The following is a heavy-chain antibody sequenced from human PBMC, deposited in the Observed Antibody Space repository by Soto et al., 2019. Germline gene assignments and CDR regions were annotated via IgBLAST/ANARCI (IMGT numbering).Heavy chain of an antibody. Sequence: SETLSLTCAVSGGSISNSNWWSWVRQPPGKGLEWIGEIYHSGSTNYNPSLKSRVTISVDKSKNHLSLKLSSVTAADTAVYYCARVSGSYYYGMDVWGQGTTVTV. CDR2: IYHSGST. CDR3: ARVSGSYYYGMDV. CDR1: GGSISNSNW. V-gene: IGHV4-4*02. J-gene: IGHJ6*02. D-gene: IGHD1-26*01.